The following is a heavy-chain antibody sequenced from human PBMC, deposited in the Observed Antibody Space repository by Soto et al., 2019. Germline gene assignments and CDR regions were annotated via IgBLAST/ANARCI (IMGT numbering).Heavy chain of an antibody. V-gene: IGHV1-46*01. Sequence: ASVKVSCKASGYTFTTSFIHWLRQAPGQGPEWTGMINPSGGATSYAHNFEGRVTMTTVTSTTTLYMDLRSLTSDDTAVYFCARQGNSSSYYFDSWGQGSLVTVSS. J-gene: IGHJ4*02. D-gene: IGHD3-22*01. CDR1: GYTFTTSF. CDR3: ARQGNSSSYYFDS. CDR2: INPSGGAT.